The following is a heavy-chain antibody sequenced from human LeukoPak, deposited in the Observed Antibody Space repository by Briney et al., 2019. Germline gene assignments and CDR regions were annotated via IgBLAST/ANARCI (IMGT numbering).Heavy chain of an antibody. CDR2: ISWNSKNI. CDR1: GFTFEDYP. J-gene: IGHJ6*03. D-gene: IGHD2/OR15-2a*01. Sequence: SLRRSCGASGFTFEDYPMHWVRQAPGHGLKWVSGISWNSKNIGYADSVKGRITISRDNAKNSLHLQMNSLRADDTAVYYCANTFIYYPYYIDVWGKGTTVTVSS. CDR3: ANTFIYYPYYIDV. V-gene: IGHV3-9*01.